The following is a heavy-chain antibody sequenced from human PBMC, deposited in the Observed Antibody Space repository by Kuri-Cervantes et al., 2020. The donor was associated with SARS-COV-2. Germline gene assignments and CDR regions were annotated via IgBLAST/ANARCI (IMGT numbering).Heavy chain of an antibody. CDR2: VYYSGST. CDR3: ARTKGTIFGVVNWFDP. CDR1: GGSTSSYY. J-gene: IGHJ5*02. V-gene: IGHV4-59*12. D-gene: IGHD3-3*01. Sequence: SETLSLTCTVAGGSTSSYYWSWNRQPPGKGLGWIGYVYYSGSTNYNPSLKSRVTISVDTSKNQFSLKLNSVTAADTAVYYCARTKGTIFGVVNWFDPWGQGTLVTVSS.